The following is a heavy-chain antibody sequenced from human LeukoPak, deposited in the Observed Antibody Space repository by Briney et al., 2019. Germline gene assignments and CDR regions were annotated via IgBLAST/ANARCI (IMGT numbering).Heavy chain of an antibody. CDR2: INHSGGT. D-gene: IGHD3-22*01. J-gene: IGHJ4*02. CDR1: GGSFSGYY. V-gene: IGHV4-34*01. Sequence: PSETLSLTCAVYGGSFSGYYWSWIRQPPGMGLEWIGEINHSGGTNYNPSLKSRLTVSLDTSKNQFSLKLSSVTAADTAVYYCAGTSPTYYYDSSGRRLDYWSQGTLVTVSS. CDR3: AGTSPTYYYDSSGRRLDY.